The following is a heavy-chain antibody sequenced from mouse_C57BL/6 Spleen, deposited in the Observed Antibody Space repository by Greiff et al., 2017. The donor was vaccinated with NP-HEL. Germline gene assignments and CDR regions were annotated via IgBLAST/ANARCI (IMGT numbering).Heavy chain of an antibody. J-gene: IGHJ1*03. CDR3: ARESPYYYGSSYDWYFDV. CDR2: ISGGGGNT. V-gene: IGHV5-9*01. Sequence: EVNLVESGGGLVKPGGSLKLSCAASGFTFSSYTMSWVRQTPEKRLEWVATISGGGGNTYYPDSVKGRFTISRDNAKNTLYLQMSSLRSEDTALYYCARESPYYYGSSYDWYFDVWGTGTTVTVSS. CDR1: GFTFSSYT. D-gene: IGHD1-1*01.